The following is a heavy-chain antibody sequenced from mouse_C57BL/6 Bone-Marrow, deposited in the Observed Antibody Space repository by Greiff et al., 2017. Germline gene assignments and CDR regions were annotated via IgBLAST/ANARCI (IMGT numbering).Heavy chain of an antibody. Sequence: VQLQQSGAELARPGASVKLSCKASGYTFTSYGISWVKQRTGQGLEWIGEIYPRSGNTYYNEKFKGKATLSADKSSSTAYMELRSLTSEDSAVYFWAMGDYGSSCSFDVWGTGTTVTVSS. CDR1: GYTFTSYG. D-gene: IGHD1-1*01. CDR3: AMGDYGSSCSFDV. J-gene: IGHJ1*03. V-gene: IGHV1-81*01. CDR2: IYPRSGNT.